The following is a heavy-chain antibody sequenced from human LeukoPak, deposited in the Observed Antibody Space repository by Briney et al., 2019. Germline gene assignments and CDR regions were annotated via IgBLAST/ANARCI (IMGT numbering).Heavy chain of an antibody. CDR1: GFTFIKYI. J-gene: IGHJ5*02. CDR2: ITSNSRHL. D-gene: IGHD2-21*01. Sequence: PGGALRLSCVASGFTFIKYIMNGVRQAPGRGLEGVSAITSNSRHLDYADAVKGGVTISRETAERSLYLQMNNRTGDGTPVYFSARLRAHYPKHIGFWEFAPWGQGPLVTVSS. CDR3: ARLRAHYPKHIGFWEFAP. V-gene: IGHV3-21*01.